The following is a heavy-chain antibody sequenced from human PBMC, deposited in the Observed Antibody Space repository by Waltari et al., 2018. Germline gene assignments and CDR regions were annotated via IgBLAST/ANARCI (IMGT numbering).Heavy chain of an antibody. CDR3: AKMVAGTTYFDL. D-gene: IGHD6-19*01. CDR1: GFTFSSYA. CDR2: ISGSGGST. J-gene: IGHJ2*01. V-gene: IGHV3-23*01. Sequence: EVQLLESGGGLVKPGGSLRLSCAASGFTFSSYAMSWVRQAPGKGLEWVSAISGSGGSTYYADSVKGRFTISRDNSKNTLYLQMNSLRAEDTAVYYCAKMVAGTTYFDLWGRGTLVTVSS.